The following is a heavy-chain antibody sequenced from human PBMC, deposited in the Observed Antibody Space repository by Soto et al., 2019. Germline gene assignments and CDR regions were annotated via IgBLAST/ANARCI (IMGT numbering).Heavy chain of an antibody. CDR3: AKIVSYSSGWANFDY. D-gene: IGHD6-19*01. J-gene: IGHJ4*02. Sequence: GGSLRLSCAASGFTFSSYGMHWVRQAPGKGLEWVAVISYDGSNKYYADSVKGRFTISRDNSKNTLYLQMNSLRAEDTAVYYWAKIVSYSSGWANFDYWGQGTLVTVSS. V-gene: IGHV3-30*18. CDR1: GFTFSSYG. CDR2: ISYDGSNK.